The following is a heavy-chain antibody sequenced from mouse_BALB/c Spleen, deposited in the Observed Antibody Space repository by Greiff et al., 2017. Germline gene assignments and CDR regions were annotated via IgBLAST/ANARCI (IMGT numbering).Heavy chain of an antibody. Sequence: QVQLEESGPSLVAPSQSLSITCTVSGFALTSYGVHWVRQPPGKGLEWLGVIWAGGSTSYNSALMSRLSISKENSKSQVFLKMNSLQTDDTAMYYCACHYWGPACDGWGQGTTLTVSS. V-gene: IGHV2-9*02. CDR2: IWAGGST. CDR1: GFALTSYG. CDR3: ACHYWGPACDG. J-gene: IGHJ2*01. D-gene: IGHD1-2*01.